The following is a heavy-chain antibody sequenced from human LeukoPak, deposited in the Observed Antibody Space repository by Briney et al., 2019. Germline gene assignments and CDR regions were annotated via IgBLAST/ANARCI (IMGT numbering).Heavy chain of an antibody. V-gene: IGHV3-33*01. D-gene: IGHD6-13*01. CDR3: ARDRVSVVGSGRWYWYYYYYMDV. CDR1: GFTFSSYG. CDR2: IWYDGSNK. J-gene: IGHJ6*03. Sequence: GGSLRLSCAASGFTFSSYGMHWVRQAPGKGLEWVAVIWYDGSNKYSADSVKGRFTISRDNSKNTLYLQMNSLRAEDTAVYYCARDRVSVVGSGRWYWYYYYYMDVWGKGTTVTVSS.